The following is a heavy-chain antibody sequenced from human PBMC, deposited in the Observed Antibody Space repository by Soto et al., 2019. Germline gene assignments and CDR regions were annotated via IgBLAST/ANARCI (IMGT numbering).Heavy chain of an antibody. CDR2: IWYDGSNK. V-gene: IGHV3-33*01. Sequence: GSLRLSCAASGFTFSSYGMHWVRHAPGKGLEWVAVIWYDGSNKYYADSVKGRFTISRDNSKNTLYLQRNSLRAEDTAVYYWARDSGLFYGYFDYWGQGTLVTVSS. J-gene: IGHJ4*02. D-gene: IGHD3-10*01. CDR1: GFTFSSYG. CDR3: ARDSGLFYGYFDY.